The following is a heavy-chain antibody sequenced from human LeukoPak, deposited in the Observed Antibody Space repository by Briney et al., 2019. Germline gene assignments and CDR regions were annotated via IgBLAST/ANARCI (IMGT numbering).Heavy chain of an antibody. J-gene: IGHJ4*02. V-gene: IGHV4-39*01. CDR3: ARLDSYGPGDS. CDR1: GGSISSGSYN. Sequence: SETLSLTCTVSGGSISSGSYNWGWIRQPPGKGLEWIGNIFYSGSTYYSPSLKSRVTISVDTSKNQFSLKLSSVTAADTAVYYCARLDSYGPGDSWGQGTLVTVSS. CDR2: IFYSGST. D-gene: IGHD3-10*01.